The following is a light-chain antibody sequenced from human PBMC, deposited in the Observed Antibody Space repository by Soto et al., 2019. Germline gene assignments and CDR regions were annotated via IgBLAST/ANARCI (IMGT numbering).Light chain of an antibody. CDR3: HQYHSSST. V-gene: IGKV3-20*01. CDR1: LPVRDTF. J-gene: IGKJ1*01. CDR2: DVS. Sequence: ENVLTQSPGTLSLSPGQMATLTCRASLPVRDTFLAWYQQKPGQTPRVLIYDVSTRATGVPDRFSGSGSATDSTLTISILEPGDSAVYFCHQYHSSSTFGQGTKVVIK.